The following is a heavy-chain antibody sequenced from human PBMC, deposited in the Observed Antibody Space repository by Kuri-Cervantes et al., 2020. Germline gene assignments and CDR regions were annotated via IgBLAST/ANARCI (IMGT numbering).Heavy chain of an antibody. V-gene: IGHV3-48*01. CDR1: GFTFSSYS. CDR2: ISSSSSTT. CDR3: AKSLNYGDYVNYYYYGMDV. Sequence: GESLKISCAASGFTFSSYSMNWVRQAPGKGLEWVSYISSSSSTTYYADSVKGRFTISRDNSKNTLYLQMNSLRAEDTAVYYCAKSLNYGDYVNYYYYGMDVWGQGTTVTVSS. D-gene: IGHD4-17*01. J-gene: IGHJ6*02.